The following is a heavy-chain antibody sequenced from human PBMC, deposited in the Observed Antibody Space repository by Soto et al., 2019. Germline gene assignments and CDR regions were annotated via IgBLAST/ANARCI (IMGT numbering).Heavy chain of an antibody. Sequence: SETLSLTCTVSGGSISTYYWSLLRQPPGKGLEWIGVFYNGGTTNYSPSLKSRVTISVDTSKNQFSLKLNSVTAADTAVYYCARDGSERPATYWGQGILVTVSS. CDR1: GGSISTYY. D-gene: IGHD3-10*01. J-gene: IGHJ4*02. CDR3: ARDGSERPATY. CDR2: FYNGGTT. V-gene: IGHV4-59*01.